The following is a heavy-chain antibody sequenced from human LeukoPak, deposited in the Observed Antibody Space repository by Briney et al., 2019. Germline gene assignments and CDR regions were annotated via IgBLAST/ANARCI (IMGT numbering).Heavy chain of an antibody. CDR1: GFTFSSYA. CDR2: ISGSGGST. D-gene: IGHD4-17*01. CDR3: AKEGMTTVTPVDY. J-gene: IGHJ4*02. Sequence: GGSLRLSCAASGFTFSSYAMTWVRQAPGKGLERVSVISGSGGSTYYADSVRGRFTISRDNSKNTLYLQMNSLRAEDTAVYYCAKEGMTTVTPVDYWGQGTLVTVSS. V-gene: IGHV3-23*01.